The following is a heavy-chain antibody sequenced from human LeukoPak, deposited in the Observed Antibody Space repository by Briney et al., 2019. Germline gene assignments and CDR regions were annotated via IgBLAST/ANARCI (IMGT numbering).Heavy chain of an antibody. CDR1: GFTFSSFS. CDR3: ARVNTIYYYYGMDV. V-gene: IGHV3-48*01. CDR2: ISSGSSTI. D-gene: IGHD3-10*01. J-gene: IGHJ6*02. Sequence: PGGSLRLSCAASGFTFSSFSMHWVRQAPGEGLEWVSHISSGSSTINYVDSVKGRFTVSRDNAKNSLYLQMKSLRAEDTAVYYCARVNTIYYYYGMDVWGQGTTVTVSS.